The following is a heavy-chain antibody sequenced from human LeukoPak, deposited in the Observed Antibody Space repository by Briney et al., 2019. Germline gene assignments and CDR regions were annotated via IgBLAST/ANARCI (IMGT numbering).Heavy chain of an antibody. CDR3: AKDGRRGFSFGPAAY. CDR2: ISGSGGST. CDR1: GFTFSTYA. V-gene: IGHV3-23*01. D-gene: IGHD5-18*01. Sequence: PEGSLRLSCAASGFTFSTYAKSWVRQAPGKGLEWFSTISGSGGSTYYADSVKGRFAISGDNSKNTLYLQMNSLRAEDTAVYYCAKDGRRGFSFGPAAYWGQGTLVTVSS. J-gene: IGHJ4*02.